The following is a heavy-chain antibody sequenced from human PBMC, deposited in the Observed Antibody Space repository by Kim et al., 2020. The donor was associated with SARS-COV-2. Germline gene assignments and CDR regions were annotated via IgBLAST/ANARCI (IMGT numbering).Heavy chain of an antibody. D-gene: IGHD5-18*01. CDR2: IYSGGST. Sequence: GGSLRLSCAASGFTVSSNYMSWVRQAPGKGLEWVSVIYSGGSTYYADSVKGRFTISRDNSKNTLYLQMNSLRAEDTAVYYCARDRGYSYGSPKHYWYFDLWGRGTLVTVSS. CDR3: ARDRGYSYGSPKHYWYFDL. J-gene: IGHJ2*01. CDR1: GFTVSSNY. V-gene: IGHV3-53*01.